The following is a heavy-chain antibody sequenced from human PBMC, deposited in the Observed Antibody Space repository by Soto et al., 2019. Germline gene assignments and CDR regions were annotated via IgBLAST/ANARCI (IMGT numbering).Heavy chain of an antibody. CDR3: VSQGIDYLHGLGDV. D-gene: IGHD1-26*01. V-gene: IGHV4-59*08. CDR2: VYYTGGT. CDR1: SGPSSSHN. J-gene: IGHJ6*02. Sequence: QVHVQQSGPGLVKPSETLSLSCTVSSGPSSSHNWGWIRQPPGRGLEWIGYVYYTGGTSYNPSLKGXVXXAAATATNHISLTLSSVTAAATAVYYCVSQGIDYLHGLGDVWGQGTTVSVSS.